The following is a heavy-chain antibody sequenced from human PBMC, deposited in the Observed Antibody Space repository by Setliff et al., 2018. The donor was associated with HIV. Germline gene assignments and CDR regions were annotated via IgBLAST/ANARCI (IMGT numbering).Heavy chain of an antibody. CDR2: IYYSGST. CDR3: ASGSGSYGYNY. Sequence: SETLSLTCAVYGGSFSGYYWSWIRQPPGKGLEWIGSIYYSGSTYYNPSLKSRVTISVDTSKDQFSLRLSSVTAADTAVYYCASGSGSYGYNYWGQGTLVTVSS. CDR1: GGSFSGYY. D-gene: IGHD1-26*01. J-gene: IGHJ4*02. V-gene: IGHV4-34*01.